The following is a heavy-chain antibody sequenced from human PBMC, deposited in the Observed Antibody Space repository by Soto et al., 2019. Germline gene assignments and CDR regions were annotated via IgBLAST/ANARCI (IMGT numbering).Heavy chain of an antibody. CDR3: ASTAYYNWFDP. CDR1: GFTFISYG. V-gene: IGHV3-33*01. Sequence: SLRLSCAASGFTFISYGMHWVRQAPGKGLEWVAVIWYDGSNKYYADSVKGRFTISRDNSKNTLYLQMNSLRAEDTAVYYCASTAYYNWFDPWGQGTLVTVSS. J-gene: IGHJ5*02. CDR2: IWYDGSNK. D-gene: IGHD1-26*01.